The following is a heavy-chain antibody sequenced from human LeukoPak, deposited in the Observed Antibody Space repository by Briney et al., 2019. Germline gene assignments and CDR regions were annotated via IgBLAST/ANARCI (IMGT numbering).Heavy chain of an antibody. D-gene: IGHD6-19*01. Sequence: GGSLRLSCTTYGFTFGDYAMSWVRQAPGKGLEWVAFIRYDGSNKYYADSVKGRFTISRDNSKNTLYLQMNSLRAEDTAVYYCAKDVIAVAGRVYWGQGTLVTVSS. J-gene: IGHJ4*02. CDR2: IRYDGSNK. V-gene: IGHV3-30*02. CDR1: GFTFGDYA. CDR3: AKDVIAVAGRVY.